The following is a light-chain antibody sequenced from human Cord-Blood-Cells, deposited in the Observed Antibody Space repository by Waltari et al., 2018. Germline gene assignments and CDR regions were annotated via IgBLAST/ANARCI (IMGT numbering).Light chain of an antibody. J-gene: IGKJ1*01. V-gene: IGKV3D-15*01. CDR2: GAS. CDR1: QSVSSN. CDR3: QQYNNWPWS. Sequence: EIVLTQSPANLSVSLGGRVTLSCRASQSVSSNLAWYQQKPGQAPRLLIYGASTRATGIPARFSGSGSVTEFTLTISSLQSEDFAGYYCQQYNNWPWSFCQGTKVEIK.